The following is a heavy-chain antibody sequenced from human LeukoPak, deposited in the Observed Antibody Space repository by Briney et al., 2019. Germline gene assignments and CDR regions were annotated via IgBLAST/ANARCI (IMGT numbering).Heavy chain of an antibody. J-gene: IGHJ2*01. CDR3: ARPMVDMHTLDWYFDV. CDR1: GGSISNHY. CDR2: IYSSGII. Sequence: SETLSLTCTVSGGSISNHYWSWIRQPPGKGLEWIGYIYSSGIINYNPSLRSRLTISVDTSKNQFSLKLNSVTAADTAVYYCARPMVDMHTLDWYFDVWGRGALVIVSS. D-gene: IGHD5-24*01. V-gene: IGHV4-4*09.